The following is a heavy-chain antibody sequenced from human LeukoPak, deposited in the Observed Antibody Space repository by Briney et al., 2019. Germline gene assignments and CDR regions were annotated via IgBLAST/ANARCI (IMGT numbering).Heavy chain of an antibody. D-gene: IGHD6-13*01. CDR1: GFTFSSYA. V-gene: IGHV3-30*04. CDR3: ARETPDSSSWTAFDY. Sequence: GGSLRLSCAASGFTFSSYAMHWVRQAPGKGLEWVAVISYDGSSKYYADSVKGRFTISRDNSKNTLYLQMNSLRAEDTAVYYCARETPDSSSWTAFDYWGQGTLVTVSS. CDR2: ISYDGSSK. J-gene: IGHJ4*02.